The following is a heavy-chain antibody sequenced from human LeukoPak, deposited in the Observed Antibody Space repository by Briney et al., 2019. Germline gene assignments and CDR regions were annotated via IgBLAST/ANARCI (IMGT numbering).Heavy chain of an antibody. CDR2: ISGSGGST. Sequence: PGGSLRLSCAASGFTFSSYAMSWVRQAPGKGLEWVSAISGSGGSTYYADSVKGRFTISRDNSKNTLYLQMNSLRAEDTAVYYCAKPRYSSSWYSVYFDYWGQGTLVTVSS. D-gene: IGHD6-13*01. J-gene: IGHJ4*02. V-gene: IGHV3-23*01. CDR3: AKPRYSSSWYSVYFDY. CDR1: GFTFSSYA.